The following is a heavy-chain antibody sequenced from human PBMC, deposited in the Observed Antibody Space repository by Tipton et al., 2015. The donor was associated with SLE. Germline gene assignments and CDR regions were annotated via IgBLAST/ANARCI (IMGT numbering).Heavy chain of an antibody. CDR2: IYYSGST. J-gene: IGHJ3*02. V-gene: IGHV4-59*08. CDR1: GGSISSYY. Sequence: TLSLTCTVSGGSISSYYWSWIRQPPGKGLEWIGYIYYSGSTNYTPSLKSRVTISVDTSKNQFSLKLSSVTAADTAVYYCARAPRLGALDIWGQGTMVTVSS. D-gene: IGHD6-19*01. CDR3: ARAPRLGALDI.